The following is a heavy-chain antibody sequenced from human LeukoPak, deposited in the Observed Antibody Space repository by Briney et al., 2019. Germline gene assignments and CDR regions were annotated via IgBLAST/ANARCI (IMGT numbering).Heavy chain of an antibody. CDR2: ITGSGDRT. CDR1: GFTFTTYG. J-gene: IGHJ6*03. Sequence: GGTLRLSCVASGFTFTTYGMNWVRQAPGKGLEWVSGITGSGDRTYYADSVKGRFTISRDNSKNTLYLQMNSLRAEDTAVYYCAKDLDYYYYMDVWGKGTTVTVSS. CDR3: AKDLDYYYYMDV. V-gene: IGHV3-23*01.